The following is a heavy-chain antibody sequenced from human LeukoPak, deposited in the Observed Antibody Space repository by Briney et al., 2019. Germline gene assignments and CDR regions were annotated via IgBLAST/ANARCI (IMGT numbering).Heavy chain of an antibody. CDR2: ISYDGSNK. CDR3: ARGVVPFDY. Sequence: GGSLRLSCAASGFTFSSCAMHWVRQAPGKGLEWVAVISYDGSNKYYADSVKGRFTISRDNSKNTLYLQMNSLRAEDTAVYYCARGVVPFDYWGQGTLVTVSS. D-gene: IGHD3-3*01. CDR1: GFTFSSCA. V-gene: IGHV3-30*04. J-gene: IGHJ4*02.